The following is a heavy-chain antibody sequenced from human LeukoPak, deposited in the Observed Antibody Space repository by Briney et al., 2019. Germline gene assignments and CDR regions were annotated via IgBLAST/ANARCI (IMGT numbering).Heavy chain of an antibody. Sequence: SETLSLTCPVPGDSISRHLYFWSWIRHYPGKGLEWIGYVYGTGNTYLNPSLESRVSMSLDTSQNLFSLRLTSVTAADTAVYYRARLHGDYASGTPPFDMWGQGTLVTVSS. CDR3: ARLHGDYASGTPPFDM. D-gene: IGHD3-10*01. V-gene: IGHV4-31*03. J-gene: IGHJ4*02. CDR1: GDSISRHLYF. CDR2: VYGTGNT.